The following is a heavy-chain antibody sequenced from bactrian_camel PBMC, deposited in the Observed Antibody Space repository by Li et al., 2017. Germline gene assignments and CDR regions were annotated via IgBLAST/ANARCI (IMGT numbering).Heavy chain of an antibody. CDR3: AARGPYCYTKLSVRDFTY. CDR1: GLSVSDSS. D-gene: IGHD2*01. Sequence: HVQLVESGGGSVQTGGSLRLSCAPSGLSVSDSSMAWFRQSPGKEPEAVAAIRRDDLTAYTDSVKGRFTISKDNAENSLFLQMNSLKPEDTAMYYCAARGPYCYTKLSVRDFTYWGQGTQVTVS. CDR2: IRRDDLT. J-gene: IGHJ6*01. V-gene: IGHV3S55*01.